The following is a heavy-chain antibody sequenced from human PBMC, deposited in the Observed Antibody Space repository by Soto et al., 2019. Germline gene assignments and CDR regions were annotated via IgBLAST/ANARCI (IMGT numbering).Heavy chain of an antibody. CDR2: IYYSGST. J-gene: IGHJ3*02. CDR3: ARVRGSSGQPDAFDI. D-gene: IGHD3-22*01. V-gene: IGHV4-61*01. Sequence: SETLSLTCTVSGGSVSSGSYYWSWIRQPPGKGLEWIGYIYYSGSTNYNPSLKSRVTISVDTSKNQFSLKLSSVTAADTAVYYCARVRGSSGQPDAFDIWGQGTMVTVSS. CDR1: GGSVSSGSYY.